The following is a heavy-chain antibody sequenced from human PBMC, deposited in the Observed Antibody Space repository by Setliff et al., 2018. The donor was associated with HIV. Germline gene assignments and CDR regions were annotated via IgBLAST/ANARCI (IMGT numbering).Heavy chain of an antibody. CDR3: ATLSGPVDH. V-gene: IGHV4-34*01. CDR1: GASFSGYF. J-gene: IGHJ4*02. CDR2: INHAGST. Sequence: SSETLSLTCTLYGASFSGYFWSWIRQPPGKGLEWIGEINHAGSTNFNLSLKGRVTISVDMSKRQFSLHLTSVTAADTAVYYCATLSGPVDHWGQGTLVTVSS. D-gene: IGHD3-3*01.